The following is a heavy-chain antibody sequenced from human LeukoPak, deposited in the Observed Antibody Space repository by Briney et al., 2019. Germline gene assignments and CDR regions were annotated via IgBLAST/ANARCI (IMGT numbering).Heavy chain of an antibody. CDR3: ARRRGPGTTLRDWFDP. V-gene: IGHV4-39*01. J-gene: IGHJ5*02. CDR1: GGSISSSSYY. CDR2: IYYSGST. D-gene: IGHD1-7*01. Sequence: PSETLSLTCTVSGGSISSSSYYWGWIRQPPGKGLEWIGSIYYSGSTYYNPPLKSRVTISVDTSKNQFSLKLSSVTAADTAAYYCARRRGPGTTLRDWFDPWGQGTLVTVSS.